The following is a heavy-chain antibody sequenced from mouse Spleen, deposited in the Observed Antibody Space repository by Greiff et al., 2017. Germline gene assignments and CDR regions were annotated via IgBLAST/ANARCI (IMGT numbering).Heavy chain of an antibody. CDR2: ISYDGSN. Sequence: EVQLQESGPGLVKPSQSLSLTCSVTGYSITSGYYWNWIRQFPGNKLEWMGYISYDGSNNYNPSLKNRISITRDTSKNQFFLKLNSVTTEDTATYYCARAGDPFDYWGQGTTLTVSS. J-gene: IGHJ2*01. V-gene: IGHV3-6*01. CDR3: ARAGDPFDY. CDR1: GYSITSGYY. D-gene: IGHD3-3*01.